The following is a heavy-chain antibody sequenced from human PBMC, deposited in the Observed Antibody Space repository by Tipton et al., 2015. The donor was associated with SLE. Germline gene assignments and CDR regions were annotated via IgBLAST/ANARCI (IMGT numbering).Heavy chain of an antibody. V-gene: IGHV1-46*01. D-gene: IGHD7-27*01. Sequence: QVQLVQSGAEVKKPGASVKVSCMASGYTFTSYYMHWARQAPGQGLEWMGIINPSGGSTSYAQKFQGRVTMTRDTSTSTVYMELNSLRSDDTAVYYCASQTGGLDYWGQGTLVTVSS. J-gene: IGHJ4*02. CDR1: GYTFTSYY. CDR2: INPSGGST. CDR3: ASQTGGLDY.